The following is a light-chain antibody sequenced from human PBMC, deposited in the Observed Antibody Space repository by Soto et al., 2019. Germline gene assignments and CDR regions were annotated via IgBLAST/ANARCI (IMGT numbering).Light chain of an antibody. J-gene: IGKJ1*01. CDR1: QSVSSN. CDR3: QQYYNWPRT. Sequence: EIAMTQSPATLSVSPGERATLSCRASQSVSSNLAWYQQKPGQPPRLLMYGVYTRAPGTPARFSGSGSGTEFTLTISSLQPEDFAVYYCQQYYNWPRTFGQGTKVDIK. CDR2: GVY. V-gene: IGKV3D-15*01.